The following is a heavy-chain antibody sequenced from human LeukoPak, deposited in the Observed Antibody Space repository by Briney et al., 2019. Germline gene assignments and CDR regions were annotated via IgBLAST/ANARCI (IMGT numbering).Heavy chain of an antibody. CDR3: ARSSLLWFGDLGS. Sequence: GGSLRLSCAASGFTFSTYTMNWVRQAPGKGLEWVSVIYSGGSTYYADPVKGRFTISRDNSKNTLYLQMNSLRVEDTAVYYCARSSLLWFGDLGSWGQGTLVTVSS. CDR1: GFTFSTYT. CDR2: IYSGGST. J-gene: IGHJ4*02. D-gene: IGHD3-10*01. V-gene: IGHV3-53*01.